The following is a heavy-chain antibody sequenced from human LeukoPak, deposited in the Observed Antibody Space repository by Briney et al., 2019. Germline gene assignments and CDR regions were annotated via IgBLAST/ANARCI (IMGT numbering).Heavy chain of an antibody. CDR1: GGTFSSYA. Sequence: ASVKVSCKASGGTFSSYATSWVRQAPGQGLEWMGGIIPIFGTAHYAQKFQGRVTITADESTSTAYMELSSLRSEDTAVYYCARRVTTMENDYWGQGTLVTVSS. J-gene: IGHJ4*02. V-gene: IGHV1-69*13. CDR3: ARRVTTMENDY. D-gene: IGHD4-23*01. CDR2: IIPIFGTA.